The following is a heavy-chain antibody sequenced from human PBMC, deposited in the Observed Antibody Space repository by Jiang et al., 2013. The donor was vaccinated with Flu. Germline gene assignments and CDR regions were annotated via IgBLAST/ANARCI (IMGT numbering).Heavy chain of an antibody. V-gene: IGHV5-51*01. CDR3: ARSIAAAVSVRLPPPTYYYGMDV. CDR1: GYSFTSYW. D-gene: IGHD6-13*01. J-gene: IGHJ6*02. Sequence: SLKISCKGSGYSFTSYWIGWVRQMPGKGLEWMGIIYPGDSDTRYSPSFQGQVTISADKSISTAYLQWSSLKASDTAMYYCARSIAAAVSVRLPPPTYYYGMDVWGQGTTVTVSS. CDR2: IYPGDSDT.